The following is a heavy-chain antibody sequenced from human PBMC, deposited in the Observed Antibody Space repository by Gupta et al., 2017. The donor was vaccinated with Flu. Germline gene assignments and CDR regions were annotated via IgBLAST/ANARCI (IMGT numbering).Heavy chain of an antibody. CDR2: IYWDDDK. V-gene: IGHV2-5*02. Sequence: QITLKESGPTLVKPTQTLTLTCTFSGFSLSTSGVGVGWIRQPPGKALEWLALIYWDDDKRYSPSLKSRLTITKDTSKNQVVLTMTNMDPVDTATYYCAHSGGGDCSGGSCYSGYNWFDPWGQGTLVTVSS. D-gene: IGHD2-15*01. CDR3: AHSGGGDCSGGSCYSGYNWFDP. J-gene: IGHJ5*02. CDR1: GFSLSTSGVG.